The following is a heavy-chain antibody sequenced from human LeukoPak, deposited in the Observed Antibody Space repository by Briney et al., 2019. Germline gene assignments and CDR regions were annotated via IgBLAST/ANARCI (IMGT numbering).Heavy chain of an antibody. J-gene: IGHJ4*02. D-gene: IGHD4-11*01. CDR3: AKDAQRGFDYSNSLEY. CDR1: EFTFSHYG. V-gene: IGHV3-33*06. CDR2: VWHGGSNK. Sequence: PGRSLRLSCAASEFTFSHYGMHWVRKAPGKGLEWVAVVWHGGSNKYYADSVKGRFTISRDNSKNTLYLQMDSLRAEDTAVYYCAKDAQRGFDYSNSLEYWGQGTLVTVSS.